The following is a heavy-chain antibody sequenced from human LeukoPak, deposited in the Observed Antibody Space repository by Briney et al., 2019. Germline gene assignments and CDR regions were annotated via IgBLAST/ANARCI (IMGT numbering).Heavy chain of an antibody. CDR1: GFTFSSYW. V-gene: IGHV3-7*01. CDR3: VRDGGVSGYDLLDY. J-gene: IGHJ4*02. CDR2: INQDGSEE. Sequence: GGSLRLSCAASGFTFSSYWMTWVRQAPGKGLEWVAQINQDGSEEYYMDSVKARFTISRDNAKNSVFLQMNSLRAEDTAVYYCVRDGGVSGYDLLDYWGQGTLVTVSS. D-gene: IGHD5-12*01.